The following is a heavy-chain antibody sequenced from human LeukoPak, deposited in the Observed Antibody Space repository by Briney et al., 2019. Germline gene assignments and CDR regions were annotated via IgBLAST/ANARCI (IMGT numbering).Heavy chain of an antibody. V-gene: IGHV3-15*01. D-gene: IGHD2-21*01. CDR3: ATDRNISPIDR. CDR2: IKRKTDGETT. Sequence: GGSLRLSCAASGFTFSSYAMSWVRQAPGKRLEWVGHIKRKTDGETTDYAAPVKGRFTISRDDSNNMLYLQMNSLKAEDTALYYCATDRNISPIDRWGPGTLVTVSS. J-gene: IGHJ5*02. CDR1: GFTFSSYA.